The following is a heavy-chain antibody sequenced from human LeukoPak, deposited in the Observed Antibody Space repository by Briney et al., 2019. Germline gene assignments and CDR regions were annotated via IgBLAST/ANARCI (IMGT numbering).Heavy chain of an antibody. CDR3: AREGRRFGELLYSEPDY. V-gene: IGHV3-33*01. J-gene: IGHJ4*02. CDR2: IWYDGSNK. D-gene: IGHD3-10*01. Sequence: GGSLRLSCAASGFTFSSYGMHWVRQAPGKGLEWVAVIWYDGSNKYYADSVKGRFTISRDNSKNTLYLQMNSLRAEDTAVYYCAREGRRFGELLYSEPDYWGQGTLVTVFS. CDR1: GFTFSSYG.